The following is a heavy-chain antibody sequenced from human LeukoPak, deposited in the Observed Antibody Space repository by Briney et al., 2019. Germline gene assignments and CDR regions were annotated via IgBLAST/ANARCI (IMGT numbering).Heavy chain of an antibody. Sequence: SQTLSLTCAISGDSVSSNSATWNWIRQSPSRGLEWLGRTRYRSKWFNDYVVSVKSRLTINPDTSKNQFSLQLNSVTPEDTAVYYCARSSAAGPDYWGQGTLVTVSS. V-gene: IGHV6-1*01. CDR3: ARSSAAGPDY. CDR1: GDSVSSNSAT. J-gene: IGHJ4*02. CDR2: TRYRSKWFN. D-gene: IGHD6-13*01.